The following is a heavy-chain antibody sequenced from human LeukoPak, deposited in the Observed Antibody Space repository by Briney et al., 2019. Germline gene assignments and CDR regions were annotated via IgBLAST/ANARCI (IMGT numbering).Heavy chain of an antibody. CDR3: AKVSTMVRGVIMRGRYFDY. CDR1: GFTFSSYG. V-gene: IGHV3-23*01. CDR2: ISGSGGST. J-gene: IGHJ4*02. D-gene: IGHD3-10*01. Sequence: GGSLRLSCAASGFTFSSYGMSWVRQAPGKGLEWVSAISGSGGSTYYADSVKGRFTISRDNSKNTLYLQMNSLRAEDTAVYYCAKVSTMVRGVIMRGRYFDYWGQGTLVTVSS.